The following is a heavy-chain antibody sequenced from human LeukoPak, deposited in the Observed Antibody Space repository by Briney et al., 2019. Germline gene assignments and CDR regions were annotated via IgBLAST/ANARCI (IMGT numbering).Heavy chain of an antibody. CDR1: GFTVSTHY. CDR3: AKSPVLMVYASDFDY. CDR2: TYSDGST. Sequence: GGSLRLSCAASGFTVSTHYMSWVRQAPGKGLEWVSLTYSDGSTYYADSVKGRFTISRDNSKNTLYLQMNSLRAEDTAVYYCAKSPVLMVYASDFDYWGQGTLVTVSS. V-gene: IGHV3-53*01. J-gene: IGHJ4*02. D-gene: IGHD2-8*01.